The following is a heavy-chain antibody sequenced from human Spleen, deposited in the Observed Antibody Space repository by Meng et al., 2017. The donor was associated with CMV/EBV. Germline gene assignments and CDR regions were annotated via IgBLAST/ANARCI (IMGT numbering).Heavy chain of an antibody. CDR2: INHSGST. CDR3: AREDYHWFDP. Sequence: QVQLRQWGAGLLKPSETLSLTCAGYGGSFSGYYWSWIRQPPGKGLEWIGEINHSGSTNYNPSLKSRVTISVDTSKNQFSLKLSSVTAADTAVYYCAREDYHWFDPWGQGTLVTVSS. CDR1: GGSFSGYY. J-gene: IGHJ5*02. D-gene: IGHD4-11*01. V-gene: IGHV4-34*01.